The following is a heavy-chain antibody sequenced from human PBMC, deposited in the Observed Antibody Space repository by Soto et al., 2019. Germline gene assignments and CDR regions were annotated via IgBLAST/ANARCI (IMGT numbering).Heavy chain of an antibody. J-gene: IGHJ4*02. CDR3: AKAGDIGVGPVAGRVGLSFDQ. Sequence: QVQLVESGGGVVQPGRSLRLSCAGSGFTFSSYGTHWVRQAPGKGLEWVAVVSAGGETTYYADSVKGRFTISRDTSKNTMYLQMDRLRPEDTAVYYCAKAGDIGVGPVAGRVGLSFDQWGQGTLVTVSS. CDR1: GFTFSSYG. CDR2: VSAGGETT. V-gene: IGHV3-30*18. D-gene: IGHD2-2*01.